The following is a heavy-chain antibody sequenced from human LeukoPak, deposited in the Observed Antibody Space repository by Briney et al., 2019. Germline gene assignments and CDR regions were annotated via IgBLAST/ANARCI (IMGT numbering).Heavy chain of an antibody. V-gene: IGHV3-21*01. D-gene: IGHD2-8*02. Sequence: PGGSLRLSCAASGFALKSYSLTWVRQAPGKGLEWVSPISSTSAYIHYADSVKGRFTISRDNVDNVVYLEMNSLGAEDTATYYCARVAVSGPTGWFDSWGQGTLVIVSS. J-gene: IGHJ5*01. CDR3: ARVAVSGPTGWFDS. CDR1: GFALKSYS. CDR2: ISSTSAYI.